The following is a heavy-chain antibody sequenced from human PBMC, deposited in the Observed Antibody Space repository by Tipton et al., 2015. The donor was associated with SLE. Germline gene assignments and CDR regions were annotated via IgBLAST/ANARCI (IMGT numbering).Heavy chain of an antibody. V-gene: IGHV4-39*07. CDR2: LYYGGST. Sequence: TLSLTCTVSGGSISTDDYSWGWIRQPPGKGLEWIGGLYYGGSTFYNPSLKSRVITSVDISKNQFSLKLNSVTAADTAVYYCAREVNIVDDSDAFDIWGQGTMVTVS. CDR3: AREVNIVDDSDAFDI. J-gene: IGHJ3*02. CDR1: GGSISTDDYS. D-gene: IGHD5/OR15-5a*01.